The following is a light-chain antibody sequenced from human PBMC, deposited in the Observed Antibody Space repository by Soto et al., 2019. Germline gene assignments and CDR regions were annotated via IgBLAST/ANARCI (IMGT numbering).Light chain of an antibody. CDR1: QQITTW. Sequence: DIQMTQSPASVSASIGARVNIPCRASQQITTWLVWYQQKPAKAPQLLIYAASSLQSGVPSRFSGSGSGTEFPITISSLQPEDSASYYCQRDNSFPFWFGQGTVLEI. CDR3: QRDNSFPFW. J-gene: IGKJ2*01. V-gene: IGKV1-12*01. CDR2: AAS.